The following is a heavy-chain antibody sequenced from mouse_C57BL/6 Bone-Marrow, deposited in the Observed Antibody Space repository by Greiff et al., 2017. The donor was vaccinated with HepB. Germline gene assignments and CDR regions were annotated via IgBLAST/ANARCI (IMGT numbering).Heavy chain of an antibody. CDR1: GYTFTNYW. D-gene: IGHD1-3*01. CDR2: IYPGSGST. V-gene: IGHV1-55*01. CDR3: ARRGKGKGGDY. J-gene: IGHJ2*01. Sequence: QVQLQQSGAELVKPGASVKMSCKASGYTFTNYWITWAKQRPGHGLEWIGDIYPGSGSTNYNEKFKSKATLTVDTSSSTAYMQLSSLTSEDSAVYYCARRGKGKGGDYWGKGTTLTVAS.